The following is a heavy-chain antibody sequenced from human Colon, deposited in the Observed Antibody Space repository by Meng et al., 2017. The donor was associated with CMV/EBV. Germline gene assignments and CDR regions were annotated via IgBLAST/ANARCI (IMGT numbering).Heavy chain of an antibody. CDR2: FYYGGSS. CDR1: GGSINRDSYF. V-gene: IGHV4-39*07. J-gene: IGHJ4*02. D-gene: IGHD5-24*01. Sequence: SETLSLTCTVSGGSINRDSYFWAWIRQPPGKGLEWIGSFYYGGSSYYNPSLKSRVTISADKSKNQLSLKMRSVTAADTAVYYCASLDGSKGPSDYWSQGTLVTVSS. CDR3: ASLDGSKGPSDY.